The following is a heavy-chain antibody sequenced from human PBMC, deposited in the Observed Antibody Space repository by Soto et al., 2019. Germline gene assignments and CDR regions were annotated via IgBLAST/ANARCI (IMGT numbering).Heavy chain of an antibody. J-gene: IGHJ3*02. CDR2: IKKDGSRT. CDR1: GFSLGSYW. Sequence: PGGSLRLSCEASGFSLGSYWMTWVRQAPGKGLEWVANIKKDGSRTSYLDSVRGRFTISRDNVGNSLSLQMDSLIAEDTGLYFCARDVSPGTSTLYLDAFDIWGQGTMVTVSS. V-gene: IGHV3-7*05. CDR3: ARDVSPGTSTLYLDAFDI. D-gene: IGHD2-8*01.